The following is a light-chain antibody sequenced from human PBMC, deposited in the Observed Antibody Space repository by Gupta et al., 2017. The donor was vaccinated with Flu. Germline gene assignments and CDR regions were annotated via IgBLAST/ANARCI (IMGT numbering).Light chain of an antibody. V-gene: IGLV3-21*02. CDR2: DDS. CDR1: NIERHS. Sequence: SVXXAPXQXXXXXXGGNNIERHSVHWYKQKPGQAPVLVIFDDSGRPSGIPERISGSNSGNTATLTISRVEVGDEADYYCQVWDSDNDHYVFGSGTKVTVL. CDR3: QVWDSDNDHYV. J-gene: IGLJ1*01.